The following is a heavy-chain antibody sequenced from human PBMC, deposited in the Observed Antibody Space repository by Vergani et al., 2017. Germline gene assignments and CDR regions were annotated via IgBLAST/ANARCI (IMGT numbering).Heavy chain of an antibody. J-gene: IGHJ4*02. CDR2: IYSGDET. D-gene: IGHD3-22*01. CDR3: AGPQGTSAYYYCGFDY. Sequence: ELQLVESGGGLVQPGGSLRLSCAASGSTVSGNYMTWVRQAPGKGLEWVSHIYSGDETYYEDSLKGRVTISRDTSKNTLHIQINNLRAEDPAVYYCAGPQGTSAYYYCGFDYWGQGILVTVSS. V-gene: IGHV3-66*02. CDR1: GSTVSGNY.